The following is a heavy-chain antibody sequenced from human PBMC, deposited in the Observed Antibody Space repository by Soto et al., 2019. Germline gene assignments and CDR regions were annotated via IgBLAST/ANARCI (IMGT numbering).Heavy chain of an antibody. D-gene: IGHD6-19*01. Sequence: ASVKVSCKASGYTFTSYYMRWVRQAPGQGLEWMGIINPSGGSTSYAQKFQGRVTMTRDTSTSTVYMELSSLRSEDTAVYYCAISLEYSSGWYWCDYWGQGTLVTVAS. J-gene: IGHJ4*02. CDR2: INPSGGST. V-gene: IGHV1-46*01. CDR3: AISLEYSSGWYWCDY. CDR1: GYTFTSYY.